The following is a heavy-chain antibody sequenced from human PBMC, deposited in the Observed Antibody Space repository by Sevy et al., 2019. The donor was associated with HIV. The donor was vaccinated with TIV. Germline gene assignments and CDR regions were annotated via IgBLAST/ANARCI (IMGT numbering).Heavy chain of an antibody. J-gene: IGHJ4*02. CDR2: IWNDGSNK. CDR3: ARGGDFNDRSAKRDFDY. Sequence: GGSLRLSCAASGFTFSNYGMHWVRQAPGKGLEWVAVIWNDGSNKYYANSVRGRFTISRDNSKNTLYLQMNSLRVEDTAVYFCARGGDFNDRSAKRDFDYWGQGTLVTVSS. D-gene: IGHD3-22*01. CDR1: GFTFSNYG. V-gene: IGHV3-33*01.